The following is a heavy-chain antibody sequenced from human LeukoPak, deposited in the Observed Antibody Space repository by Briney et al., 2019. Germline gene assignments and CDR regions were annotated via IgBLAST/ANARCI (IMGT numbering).Heavy chain of an antibody. V-gene: IGHV3-30*03. D-gene: IGHD2-15*01. CDR2: ISYDGSNK. CDR3: VRRLRIGAAEWFDP. J-gene: IGHJ5*02. CDR1: GFTFSSYG. Sequence: GRSLRLSCAASGFTFSSYGMHWVRQAPGKGLEWVAVISYDGSNKYYADSVKGRFTISRDNSKNTLYLQMNSLRAEDTSVYYCVRRLRIGAAEWFDPWGQGIMVTVSS.